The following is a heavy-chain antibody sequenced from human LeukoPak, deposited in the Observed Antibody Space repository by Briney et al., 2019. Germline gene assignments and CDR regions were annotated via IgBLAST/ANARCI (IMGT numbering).Heavy chain of an antibody. J-gene: IGHJ5*02. CDR3: ARDRYSSSWYSNWFDP. CDR2: ISAYNGNT. Sequence: EASVKVSCKASGYTFTSYGISWVRQAPGQGLEWMGWISAYNGNTNYAQKLQGRVTMTTDTSTSTAYMELRSLRSDDTAVYYCARDRYSSSWYSNWFDPWGQGTLVTVSS. CDR1: GYTFTSYG. D-gene: IGHD6-13*01. V-gene: IGHV1-18*01.